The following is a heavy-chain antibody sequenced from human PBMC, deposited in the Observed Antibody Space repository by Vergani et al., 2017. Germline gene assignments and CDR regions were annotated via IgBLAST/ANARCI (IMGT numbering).Heavy chain of an antibody. V-gene: IGHV4-38-2*01. Sequence: QVQLQESGPGLVKPSETLSLTCAVSGYSISSGYYWGWIRQPPGKGLGWIGSIYHSGSTYYNPSLKSRVTISVDTSKNQFSLKLSSVTDADTAVYYCASSVQLERHEKYYYYYYGMDVWGQGTTVTVSS. CDR1: GYSISSGYY. D-gene: IGHD1-1*01. CDR3: ASSVQLERHEKYYYYYYGMDV. CDR2: IYHSGST. J-gene: IGHJ6*02.